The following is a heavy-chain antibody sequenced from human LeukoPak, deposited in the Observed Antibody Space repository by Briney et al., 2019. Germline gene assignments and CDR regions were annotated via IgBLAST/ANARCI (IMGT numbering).Heavy chain of an antibody. V-gene: IGHV3-23*01. CDR3: ATEQSGTRGWYTVDY. CDR1: GFTFSSYV. J-gene: IGHJ4*02. CDR2: IKPDGDRT. Sequence: GGSLRLSCAASGFTFSSYVITWVRPGPGEGLEWVSAIKPDGDRTYYANPLRGRFTNSRDNSKDTVYLQVNGLRVEDTAVYYCATEQSGTRGWYTVDYWGQGTLVTVSS. D-gene: IGHD6-19*01.